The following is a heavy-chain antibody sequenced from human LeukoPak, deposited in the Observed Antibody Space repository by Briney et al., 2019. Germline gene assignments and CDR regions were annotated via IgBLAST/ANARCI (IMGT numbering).Heavy chain of an antibody. CDR1: GFTFSSYS. J-gene: IGHJ6*03. CDR3: ARVPVTDYYYMDV. Sequence: GGSLRLSCAASGFTFSSYSMNWVRQAPGKGLEWVSSISSGSSYIYYADTVKGRFTISRDNAKNSLYLQMNSLRAEDTAVYYCARVPVTDYYYMDVWGKGTTVTVSS. V-gene: IGHV3-21*01. D-gene: IGHD4-11*01. CDR2: ISSGSSYI.